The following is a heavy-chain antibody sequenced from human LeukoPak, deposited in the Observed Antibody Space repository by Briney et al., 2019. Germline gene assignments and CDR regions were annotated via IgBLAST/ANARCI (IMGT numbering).Heavy chain of an antibody. V-gene: IGHV4-59*11. J-gene: IGHJ4*02. Sequence: KASETLSLTRTVSGGSINSHFWSWIRQPPGKGLEWIGYISYKGSTNYNPSLKSRVTLSIDTSKNQFSLKLTSVTAADTAVYYCAGDSSVWLYVDYWGQGTLVTVSS. CDR2: ISYKGST. D-gene: IGHD6-19*01. CDR3: AGDSSVWLYVDY. CDR1: GGSINSHF.